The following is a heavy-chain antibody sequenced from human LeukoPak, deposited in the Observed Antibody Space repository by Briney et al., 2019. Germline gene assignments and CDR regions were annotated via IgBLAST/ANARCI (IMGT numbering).Heavy chain of an antibody. CDR2: IYYSGST. J-gene: IGHJ4*02. CDR1: GGSISSYY. D-gene: IGHD2-8*02. V-gene: IGHV4-59*01. Sequence: PSETLSLTCTVSGGSISSYYWSWIRQPPGKGLEWIGYIYYSGSTNYNPSLKSRVTISVDTSKNQFSLKLSSVTAADTAVYYCARASPPGAFDYWGQGTLVTVSS. CDR3: ARASPPGAFDY.